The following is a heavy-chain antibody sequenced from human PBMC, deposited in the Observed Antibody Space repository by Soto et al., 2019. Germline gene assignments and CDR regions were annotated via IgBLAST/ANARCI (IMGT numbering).Heavy chain of an antibody. CDR1: GFSLRTRGGG. V-gene: IGHV2-5*02. J-gene: IGHJ4*02. CDR3: AHIGVSRWFDF. D-gene: IGHD6-13*01. Sequence: SGRTLVNPTQTLTLTWTVSGFSLRTRGGGVGWIRQPPGKALGWLALIYWDDDKRYSPSLKTRLTITKDTSKNQVVLTMINMDPVDTATYSCAHIGVSRWFDFWGQGTLVTVSS. CDR2: IYWDDDK.